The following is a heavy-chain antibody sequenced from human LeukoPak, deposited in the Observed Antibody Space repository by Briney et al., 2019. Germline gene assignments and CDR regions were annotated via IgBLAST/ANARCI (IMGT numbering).Heavy chain of an antibody. J-gene: IGHJ5*02. D-gene: IGHD3-10*01. CDR2: ISGSGGST. Sequence: GGSLRLSCAASGFTFSSYAMSCVRQAPGKGLEWVSAISGSGGSTYYADSVKGRFTISRDNSKNTLYLQMNSLRAEDTAVYYCAKDYYGSGSYYGFLFSWGQGTLVTVSS. V-gene: IGHV3-23*01. CDR3: AKDYYGSGSYYGFLFS. CDR1: GFTFSSYA.